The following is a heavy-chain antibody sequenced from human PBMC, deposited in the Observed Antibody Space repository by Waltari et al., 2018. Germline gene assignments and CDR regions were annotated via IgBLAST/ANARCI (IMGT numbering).Heavy chain of an antibody. CDR1: GFPFSTYT. J-gene: IGHJ6*02. D-gene: IGHD6-6*01. CDR3: AKDEGARLAPTFGMDA. V-gene: IGHV3-23*01. CDR2: MTASGLM. Sequence: EMQLLESGGALVQPGESLRLSCAASGFPFSTYTMNWVRQAPGKGREWVAVMTASGLMHYGDSVKGRFIISRDNSKNTLYLEMYRLRVEDTARYYCAKDEGARLAPTFGMDAWGQGTTVIVS.